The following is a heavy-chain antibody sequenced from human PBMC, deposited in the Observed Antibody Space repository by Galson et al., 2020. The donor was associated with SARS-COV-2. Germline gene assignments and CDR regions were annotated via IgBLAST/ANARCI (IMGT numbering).Heavy chain of an antibody. CDR3: VRGEVQTLDY. D-gene: IGHD1-1*01. CDR2: FIHIFHTA. Sequence: SVKVSCKASGGIFSNSDVNWVRQAPGQGLEWLGGFIHIFHTAKYSQKFQGRVTITADEPPTTVYMELTSLRSDDTAVYFCVRGEVQTLDYWGQGTLVTVSS. J-gene: IGHJ4*02. CDR1: GGIFSNSD. V-gene: IGHV1-69*13.